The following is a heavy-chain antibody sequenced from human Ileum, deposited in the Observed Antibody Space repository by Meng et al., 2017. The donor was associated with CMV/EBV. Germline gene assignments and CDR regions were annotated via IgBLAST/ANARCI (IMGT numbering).Heavy chain of an antibody. J-gene: IGHJ4*02. CDR2: IWYDGSNK. CDR1: GFIFSGYG. Sequence: GESLKISCAASGFIFSGYGMHWVRQAPGKGLEWVSFIWYDGSNKYYADSVKGRFTISRDNSKNTLYLQMNSLRAEDTAVYYCAARVGPSGSYYFDSWGQGSLVTVSS. D-gene: IGHD3-10*01. V-gene: IGHV3-30*02. CDR3: AARVGPSGSYYFDS.